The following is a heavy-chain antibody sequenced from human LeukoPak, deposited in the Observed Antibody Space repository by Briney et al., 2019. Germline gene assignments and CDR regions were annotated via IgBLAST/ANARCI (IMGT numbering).Heavy chain of an antibody. D-gene: IGHD6-6*01. CDR3: ARGRAARRLFSFGY. V-gene: IGHV3-30-3*01. CDR1: GFTFSSYA. J-gene: IGHJ4*02. Sequence: GGSLRLSCAASGFTFSSYAMHWVRQAPGKGLEWVAVISYDGSNKYYADSVKGRFTISRDNSKNTLYLQMNSLRAEDTAVYCCARGRAARRLFSFGYWGQGTLVTVSS. CDR2: ISYDGSNK.